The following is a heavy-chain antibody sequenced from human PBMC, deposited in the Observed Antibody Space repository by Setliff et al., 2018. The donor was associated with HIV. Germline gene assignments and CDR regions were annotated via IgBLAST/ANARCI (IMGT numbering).Heavy chain of an antibody. Sequence: ASETLSLTCTVSGGSISSYYWNWIRQPPGKGLEWIGYIYYSGVTNYNPSLKSRVTISLDTSKNQFSLKLTSVTAADTAVYYCARDTSGGYWGQGTLVTSPQ. D-gene: IGHD3-10*01. CDR2: IYYSGVT. CDR3: ARDTSGGY. CDR1: GGSISSYY. J-gene: IGHJ4*02. V-gene: IGHV4-59*01.